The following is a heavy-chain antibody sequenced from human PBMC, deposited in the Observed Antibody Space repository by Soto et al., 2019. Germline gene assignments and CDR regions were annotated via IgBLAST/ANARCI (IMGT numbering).Heavy chain of an antibody. Sequence: EVQLVQSGAEVKKPGESLRISCKGSGYSFTSYWISWVRQMPGKGLEWMGRIDPSDSYTNYSPSFQGHVTISADKSISTADLQWSSLKASDTDMYYCARHVVGARGWVEEPLWGQGTLVTVSS. V-gene: IGHV5-10-1*01. CDR1: GYSFTSYW. D-gene: IGHD1-1*01. CDR2: IDPSDSYT. CDR3: ARHVVGARGWVEEPL. J-gene: IGHJ4*02.